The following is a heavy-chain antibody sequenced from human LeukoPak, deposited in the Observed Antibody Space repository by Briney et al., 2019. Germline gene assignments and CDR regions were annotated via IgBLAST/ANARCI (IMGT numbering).Heavy chain of an antibody. CDR3: ARGSDFGDY. J-gene: IGHJ4*02. V-gene: IGHV4-61*01. CDR2: MSYSGST. D-gene: IGHD4-17*01. CDR1: GDFVSSGIYY. Sequence: SETLSLTCTVSGDFVSSGIYYWSWIRQPPGKGLEWIGYMSYSGSTNYNPSLKSRVTMSINTSKNQFSLRLSSVTAADTAVYYCARGSDFGDYWGQGTLVTVSS.